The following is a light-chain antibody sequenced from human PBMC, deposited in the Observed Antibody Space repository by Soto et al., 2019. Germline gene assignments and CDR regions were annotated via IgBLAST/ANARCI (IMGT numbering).Light chain of an antibody. CDR1: QNISNW. CDR2: KAS. V-gene: IGKV1-5*03. CDR3: QQYSNDST. Sequence: DVEMTQSPSTLPTSIGDRVTINCRARQNISNWLAWYQQKPGKAPKLLISKASRLESGVPSRFSASGSGTDFTLTINSRQSDDFATYFCQQYSNDSTFGQGTKLEIK. J-gene: IGKJ2*01.